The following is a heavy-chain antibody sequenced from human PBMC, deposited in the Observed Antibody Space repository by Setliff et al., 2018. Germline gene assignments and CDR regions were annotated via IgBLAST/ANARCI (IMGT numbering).Heavy chain of an antibody. J-gene: IGHJ6*03. D-gene: IGHD6-6*01. CDR3: ARVFGSSSSPYNYYYYMDV. Sequence: ASVKVSCKTSGYSFTNYGINWVRQAPGQGLEWMGWIIPIFGTANYAQKFQGRLTVTTDESTNTAYMELSSLSSEDTAVYYCARVFGSSSSPYNYYYYMDVWGKGTTVTVSS. CDR2: IIPIFGTA. CDR1: GYSFTNYG. V-gene: IGHV1-69*05.